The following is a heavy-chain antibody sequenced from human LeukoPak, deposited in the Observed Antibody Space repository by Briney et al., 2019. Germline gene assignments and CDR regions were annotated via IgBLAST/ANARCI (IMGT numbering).Heavy chain of an antibody. J-gene: IGHJ4*02. CDR2: MNPNSGNT. CDR3: ARDVSAGRDGYNWEIFGY. D-gene: IGHD5-24*01. Sequence: GASVKVSCKASGYTFTSYDINWVRQATGQGLEWMGWMNPNSGNTGYAQKLQGRVTMTTDTSTSTAYMELRSLRSDDTAVYYCARDVSAGRDGYNWEIFGYWGQGTLVTVSS. CDR1: GYTFTSYD. V-gene: IGHV1-8*01.